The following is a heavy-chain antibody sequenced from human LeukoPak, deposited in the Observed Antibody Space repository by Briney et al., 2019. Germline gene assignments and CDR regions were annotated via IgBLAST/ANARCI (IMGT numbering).Heavy chain of an antibody. CDR1: GSILSSYA. CDR3: ARDGLPGYYYDSSGSPGY. CDR2: LSYDGINK. V-gene: IGHV3-30-3*01. J-gene: IGHJ4*02. D-gene: IGHD3-22*01. Sequence: HPGGSRRLSCAVSGSILSSYAMHWVRQAPGKGLGWVAVLSYDGINKYYADSVKGRFTISRDNSKNTLYLQMNSLRAEDTAVYYCARDGLPGYYYDSSGSPGYWGQGTLVTVSS.